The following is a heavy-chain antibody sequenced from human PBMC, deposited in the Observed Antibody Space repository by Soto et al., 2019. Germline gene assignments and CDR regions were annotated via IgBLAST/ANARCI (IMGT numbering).Heavy chain of an antibody. CDR3: ARHSTEGGLRFDYVDY. Sequence: PSETLSLTCTVSGGSISSSSYYWGWLRPPPGKGLEWIGSIYYSGNTYYNPSLESRVTISVDTSKNQFSLKLSSVTAADTAVYYCARHSTEGGLRFDYVDYWGQGTLVTVSS. J-gene: IGHJ4*02. CDR1: GGSISSSSYY. CDR2: IYYSGNT. D-gene: IGHD5-12*01. V-gene: IGHV4-39*01.